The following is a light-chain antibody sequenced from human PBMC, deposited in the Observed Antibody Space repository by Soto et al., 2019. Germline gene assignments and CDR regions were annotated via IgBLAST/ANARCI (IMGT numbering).Light chain of an antibody. V-gene: IGLV1-44*01. J-gene: IGLJ2*01. CDR1: SSNIGGNP. CDR3: SAWADSLNGRVL. Sequence: QSVLTQPPSVSGTPGQRVTISCSGSSSNIGGNPVNWYQHLPGTAPKLLIYSNNQRPSGVPDRFSGSRSGTSASLAISGLQSEDEGLYSCSAWADSLNGRVLFGGGTKLTVL. CDR2: SNN.